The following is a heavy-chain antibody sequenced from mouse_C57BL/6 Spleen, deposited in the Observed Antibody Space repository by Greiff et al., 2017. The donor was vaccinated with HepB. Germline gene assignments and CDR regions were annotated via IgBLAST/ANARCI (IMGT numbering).Heavy chain of an antibody. CDR2: IWRGGST. CDR3: AKKEGDSLGWFAY. CDR1: GFSLTSYG. Sequence: QVQLKESGPGLVQPSQSLSITCTVSGFSLTSYGVHWVRQSPGKGLEWLGVIWRGGSTDYNAAFMSRLSITKDNSKSQVFFKMNSLQADDTAIYYCAKKEGDSLGWFAYWGQGTLVTVSA. J-gene: IGHJ3*01. D-gene: IGHD3-3*01. V-gene: IGHV2-5*01.